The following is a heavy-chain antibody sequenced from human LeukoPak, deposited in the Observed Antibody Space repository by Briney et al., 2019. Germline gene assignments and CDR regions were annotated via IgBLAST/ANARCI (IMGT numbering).Heavy chain of an antibody. V-gene: IGHV3-23*01. D-gene: IGHD4-23*01. J-gene: IGHJ6*02. Sequence: GGSLRLSCAASRFTFSSYAMRWVRQAPGKGLEWVSLISGSGGSTNYADSVKGRFTISRDNSKNTLYLQMNRLRAEDTAVYYCATQYGGKDYHYYGMDVWGQGTTVTVSS. CDR1: RFTFSSYA. CDR2: ISGSGGST. CDR3: ATQYGGKDYHYYGMDV.